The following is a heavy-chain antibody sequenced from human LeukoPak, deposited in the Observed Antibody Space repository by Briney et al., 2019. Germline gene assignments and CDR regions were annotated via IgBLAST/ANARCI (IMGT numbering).Heavy chain of an antibody. D-gene: IGHD3-10*01. J-gene: IGHJ3*02. CDR3: ARKGSAFDI. V-gene: IGHV3-74*01. Sequence: GGSLRLSCAASGFTFSSFWMHWVRQAPGKGLVWVSRINTDGSSTDYADSVKGRFTISRDNAENTLYLQMNSLRAEDTAVYYCARKGSAFDIWGQGTMVTVSS. CDR1: GFTFSSFW. CDR2: INTDGSST.